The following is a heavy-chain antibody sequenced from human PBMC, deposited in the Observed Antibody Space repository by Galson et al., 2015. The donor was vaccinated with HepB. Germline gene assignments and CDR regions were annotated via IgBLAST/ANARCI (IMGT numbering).Heavy chain of an antibody. CDR1: GLKFSNYP. Sequence: SLRLSCAASGLKFSNYPLAWVRRVPGKGLEWVAIISGSGDVTYYADSVKSRFTISRDNSQNTIYLEMNSLRAEDTAMYYCAKDEGDFWSNYHWFDPWGQGALVTVAS. J-gene: IGHJ5*02. CDR3: AKDEGDFWSNYHWFDP. V-gene: IGHV3-23*01. CDR2: ISGSGDVT. D-gene: IGHD3-3*01.